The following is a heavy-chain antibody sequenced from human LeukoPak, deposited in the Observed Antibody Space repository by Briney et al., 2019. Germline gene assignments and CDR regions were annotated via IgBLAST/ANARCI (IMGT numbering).Heavy chain of an antibody. CDR1: GFTFSSYE. D-gene: IGHD3-22*01. J-gene: IGHJ4*02. CDR3: ARGSSSTGYYFDY. Sequence: GGSLRLSCAASGFTFSSYEMNWVRQAPGKGLEWVSYISSSGSTIYYADSVKGRLTISRDNAKNSLYLQMNSLRAEDTAVYYCARGSSSTGYYFDYWGQGTLVTVSS. CDR2: ISSSGSTI. V-gene: IGHV3-48*03.